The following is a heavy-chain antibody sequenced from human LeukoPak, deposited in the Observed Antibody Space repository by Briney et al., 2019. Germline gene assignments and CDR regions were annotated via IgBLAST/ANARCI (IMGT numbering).Heavy chain of an antibody. V-gene: IGHV3-21*01. D-gene: IGHD3-22*01. CDR1: GFTFSSYS. CDR3: AKGGYYERPWYFDY. CDR2: ISRSSSYI. J-gene: IGHJ4*02. Sequence: GGSLRLSCAASGFTFSSYSMNWVRQAPGKGLEWVSSISRSSSYIYYADSVRGRFTISRDNSKNTLYLQMNSLRAEDTAVYYCAKGGYYERPWYFDYWGQGTLVTVSS.